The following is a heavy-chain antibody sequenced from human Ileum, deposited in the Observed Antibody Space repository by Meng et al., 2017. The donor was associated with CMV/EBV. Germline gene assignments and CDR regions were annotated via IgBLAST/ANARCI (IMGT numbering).Heavy chain of an antibody. CDR3: TRGQTKGGYLDP. V-gene: IGHV1-2*06. Sequence: WKAPGYSFTASFMPWVRQGPGIGRQWMARINPNSGGTSLAQSLQGRITVPSYTSISTVDRELSGLRFDDTAVYYCTRGQTKGGYLDPWGQGALVTVSS. CDR1: GYSFTASF. D-gene: IGHD1-26*01. CDR2: INPNSGGT. J-gene: IGHJ5*02.